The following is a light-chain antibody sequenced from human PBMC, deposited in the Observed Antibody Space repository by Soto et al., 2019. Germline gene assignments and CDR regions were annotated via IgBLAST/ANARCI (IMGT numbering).Light chain of an antibody. V-gene: IGKV2-28*01. Sequence: EIVMTQSPLSLPVIPGEPASISCRSSQSLLHSNGYNDLEWYLQKPGQSPQLLIHVDSDRAFGVPDRFSGSGSGTDFTLKISRVEAEDVGVSYCMQSLQTPWTFGQGTKVEIK. CDR2: VDS. CDR1: QSLLHSNGYND. J-gene: IGKJ1*01. CDR3: MQSLQTPWT.